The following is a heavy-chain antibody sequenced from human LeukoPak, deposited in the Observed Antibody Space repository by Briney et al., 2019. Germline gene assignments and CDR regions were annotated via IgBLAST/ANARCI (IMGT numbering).Heavy chain of an antibody. CDR3: AKDWAGYYYDSSGSRPPYGMDV. Sequence: SGGSLRLSCAASGFTFDDYAMHWVRQAPGKGLEWVSGISWNSGSIGYADSVKGRFTTSRDNAKNSLYLQMNSLRAEDTALYYCAKDWAGYYYDSSGSRPPYGMDVWGQGTTVTVSS. CDR1: GFTFDDYA. CDR2: ISWNSGSI. V-gene: IGHV3-9*01. J-gene: IGHJ6*02. D-gene: IGHD3-22*01.